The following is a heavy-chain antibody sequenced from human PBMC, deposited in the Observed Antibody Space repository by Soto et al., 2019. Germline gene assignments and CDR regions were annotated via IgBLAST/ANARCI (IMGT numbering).Heavy chain of an antibody. CDR2: IDHRGRT. CDR1: GGSISSTNW. Sequence: QVQLQESGPGLVKPSGTLSLTCAVSGGSISSTNWWNWVRQPPGKGLEWIGEIDHRGRTNYNPSLRSLLTMSVDKPKNQFSLKLSSVTAADTAVYYCVRDSGNGWKDYWGQGTLVTVSS. J-gene: IGHJ4*02. D-gene: IGHD6-19*01. CDR3: VRDSGNGWKDY. V-gene: IGHV4-4*02.